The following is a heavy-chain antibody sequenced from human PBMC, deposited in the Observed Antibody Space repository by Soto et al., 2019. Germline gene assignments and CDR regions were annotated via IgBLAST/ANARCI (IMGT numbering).Heavy chain of an antibody. V-gene: IGHV2-5*02. Sequence: QITLKESGPTLVKPTQTLTLTCTVSGFSLNTYGVGVGWIRQPPGKALELLALIYWDDDKRYSPSLKSRLTITKDTSKNQVVLTMTNMDPVDTVTYYCARALGSWGAYYFDYWGQGTLVTVSS. CDR2: IYWDDDK. J-gene: IGHJ4*02. CDR1: GFSLNTYGVG. CDR3: ARALGSWGAYYFDY. D-gene: IGHD3-16*01.